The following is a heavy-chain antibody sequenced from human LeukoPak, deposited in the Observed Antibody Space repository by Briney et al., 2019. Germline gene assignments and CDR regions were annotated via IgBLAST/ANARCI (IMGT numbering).Heavy chain of an antibody. V-gene: IGHV7-4-1*01. CDR1: GYTFTSYT. CDR2: INTNTGDP. D-gene: IGHD3-9*01. J-gene: IGHJ6*02. Sequence: ASVKVSCKASGYTFTSYTMTWVRQAPGQGLEWMGWINTNTGDPTYAQGFTGRFDFSLDTSVSTAYLQIYSLKAEDTAVYYCARDIYDALTGPYADYYYGMDVWGQGTTVTVSS. CDR3: ARDIYDALTGPYADYYYGMDV.